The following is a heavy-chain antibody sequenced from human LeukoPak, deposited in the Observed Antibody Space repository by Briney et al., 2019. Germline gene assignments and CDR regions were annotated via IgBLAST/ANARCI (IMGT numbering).Heavy chain of an antibody. D-gene: IGHD5-12*01. CDR3: ARGWLIDY. CDR2: NNSGAGTI. V-gene: IGHV3-48*03. J-gene: IGHJ4*02. CDR1: GVTFCTSE. Sequence: GGSLRLSCAPSGVTFCTSEMNGVRQAPGEGLEWVSFNNSGAGTIYYADSVKGRFNISRDNAKNSLYLQMNSLRDEDTAVYYCARGWLIDYCGQGTLVTVSS.